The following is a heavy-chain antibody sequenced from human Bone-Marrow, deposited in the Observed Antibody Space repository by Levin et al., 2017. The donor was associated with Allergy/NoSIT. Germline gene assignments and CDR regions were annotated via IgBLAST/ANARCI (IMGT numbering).Heavy chain of an antibody. CDR1: GFNFRSYW. CDR2: INVDGSST. CDR3: ARDPVNYGRVGYYFDY. D-gene: IGHD3-10*01. Sequence: QAGGSLRLSCATSGFNFRSYWMHWVRQAPGKGPVWVARINVDGSSTLYADSVKGRFTVSRDNAKNTLYLQMKSLAVEDTGVYYCARDPVNYGRVGYYFDYWGQGSLVTVSS. V-gene: IGHV3-74*01. J-gene: IGHJ4*01.